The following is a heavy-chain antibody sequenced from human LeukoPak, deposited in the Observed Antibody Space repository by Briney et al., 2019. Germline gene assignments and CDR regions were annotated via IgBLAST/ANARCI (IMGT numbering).Heavy chain of an antibody. J-gene: IGHJ5*02. CDR3: AKLAGVFGSSGTP. CDR1: RFTVSNYA. D-gene: IGHD3-16*02. CDR2: ISDGGST. V-gene: IGHV3-23*01. Sequence: GGSLRLSCAASRFTVSNYAMSWVRQAPGKGLEWVSTISDGGSTYYADSVKGRSTISTDTSNNTLCLQMNSLRAEDTAIYYCAKLAGVFGSSGTPWGQGTLVTVSS.